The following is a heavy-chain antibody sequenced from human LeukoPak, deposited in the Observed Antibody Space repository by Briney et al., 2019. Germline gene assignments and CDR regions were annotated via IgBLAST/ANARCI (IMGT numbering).Heavy chain of an antibody. CDR3: ATGRSSWYGREYYFDY. J-gene: IGHJ4*02. D-gene: IGHD6-13*01. V-gene: IGHV1-24*01. CDR1: GYTLTELS. CDR2: FDPEDGET. Sequence: ASVKVSCKASGYTLTELSMHWVRQAPGKGLEWMGGFDPEDGETIYAQKFQGRVTMTEDTSTDTAYMELSSLRSEDTAVYYCATGRSSWYGREYYFDYWGQGTLVTASS.